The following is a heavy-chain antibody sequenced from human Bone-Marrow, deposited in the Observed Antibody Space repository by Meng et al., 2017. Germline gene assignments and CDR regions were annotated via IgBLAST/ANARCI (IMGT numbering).Heavy chain of an antibody. CDR2: NSWNSGSI. CDR3: AKDRGETYYDILTGYPGPYYYYYGMDV. Sequence: SLMISCAASGFIFDDYAMHWVRPPPRKGLEWVSVNSWNSGSIGYADSVKGRFTISRDNAKNSLYLQMNSLRAEDTALYYCAKDRGETYYDILTGYPGPYYYYYGMDVWGQGTTVTVSS. J-gene: IGHJ6*02. V-gene: IGHV3-9*01. D-gene: IGHD3-9*01. CDR1: GFIFDDYA.